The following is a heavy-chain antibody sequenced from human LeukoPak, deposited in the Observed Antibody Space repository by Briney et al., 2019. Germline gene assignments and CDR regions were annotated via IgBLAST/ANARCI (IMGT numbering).Heavy chain of an antibody. CDR1: GYSISSGYY. D-gene: IGHD3-22*01. Sequence: SETLSLTCTVSGYSISSGYYWSWIRQPPGKGLEWIGYIYYSGSTNYNPSLKSRVTISVDTSKSQFSLKLSSVTAADTAVYYCARGGYYDSSGYYLDYWGQGTLVTVSS. CDR2: IYYSGST. CDR3: ARGGYYDSSGYYLDY. V-gene: IGHV4-61*01. J-gene: IGHJ4*02.